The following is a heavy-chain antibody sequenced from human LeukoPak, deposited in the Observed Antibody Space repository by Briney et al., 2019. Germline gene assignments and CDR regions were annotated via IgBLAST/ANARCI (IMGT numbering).Heavy chain of an antibody. CDR2: IRYDGSNK. J-gene: IGHJ4*02. D-gene: IGHD6-19*01. CDR3: AKGAAVAATSYYFDS. CDR1: GFTFSSYG. V-gene: IGHV3-30*02. Sequence: GGSLRLSCAASGFTFSSYGMHWVRQAPGKGLEWVAFIRYDGSNKYYADSVKGRFTISRDNSKNTLYLQMNSLGAEDTAIYYCAKGAAVAATSYYFDSWGQGILVTVSS.